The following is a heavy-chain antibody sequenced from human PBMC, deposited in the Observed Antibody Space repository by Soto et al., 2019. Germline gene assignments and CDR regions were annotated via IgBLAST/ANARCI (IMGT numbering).Heavy chain of an antibody. CDR3: AKKSPSSIQGWAFGMDV. V-gene: IGHV3-53*02. CDR2: TFTGGST. J-gene: IGHJ6*02. Sequence: EVQLVETGGGLIQPGGSLRLSCLASGFSVTTNYIIWVRQPPGKGLEWVSTTFTGGSTHYADSGKGRFSISRDNSKNTVYLQMNNLRVEDTAVYYCAKKSPSSIQGWAFGMDVWGQGTTVSVSS. D-gene: IGHD1-26*01. CDR1: GFSVTTNY.